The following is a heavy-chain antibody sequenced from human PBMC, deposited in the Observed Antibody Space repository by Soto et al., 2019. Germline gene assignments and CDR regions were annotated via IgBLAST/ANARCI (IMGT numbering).Heavy chain of an antibody. CDR2: IIPLFGTT. J-gene: IGHJ6*02. D-gene: IGHD3-10*01. V-gene: IGHV1-69*01. Sequence: QVQVVQSGVEVRWPGSSVKVSCKASGDTFKNCVISWVRQAPGQGLEWMGGIIPLFGTTAFAQRFQGRLIITTHESTTTAYLELSRLRSEDTATYGCAAELGFGKLSVVWGQGTTVIVSS. CDR1: GDTFKNCV. CDR3: AAELGFGKLSVV.